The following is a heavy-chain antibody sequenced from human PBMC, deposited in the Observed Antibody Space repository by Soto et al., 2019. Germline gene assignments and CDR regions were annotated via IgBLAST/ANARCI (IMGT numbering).Heavy chain of an antibody. CDR1: GGSFSGYY. V-gene: IGHV4-34*01. CDR3: ARDKSTGLFDY. J-gene: IGHJ4*02. CDR2: INHSGST. Sequence: QVQLQQWGAGLLKPSETLSLTCAVYGGSFSGYYWTWIRQPPGTGLEWIGEINHSGSTNYNPSLKXXVTISVDPSKNQFSLKLPSVTAADTAVYYCARDKSTGLFDYWGQGTLVTVSS. D-gene: IGHD2-8*02.